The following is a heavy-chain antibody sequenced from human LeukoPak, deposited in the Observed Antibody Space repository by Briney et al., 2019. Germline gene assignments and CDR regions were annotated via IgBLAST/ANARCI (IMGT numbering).Heavy chain of an antibody. D-gene: IGHD3-10*01. V-gene: IGHV3-64*01. CDR1: GFTFGDYD. CDR3: ARDQELQRFGEFFIEHYSYFGMDV. Sequence: GGSLRLSCVASGFTFGDYDMHWVRQAPGKGLEYVCGIRCNGGSTFYANSVKGRFSISRDNSKNTLYLQMGSLRGEDMAVYYCARDQELQRFGEFFIEHYSYFGMDVWGQGTTVTVSS. J-gene: IGHJ6*02. CDR2: IRCNGGST.